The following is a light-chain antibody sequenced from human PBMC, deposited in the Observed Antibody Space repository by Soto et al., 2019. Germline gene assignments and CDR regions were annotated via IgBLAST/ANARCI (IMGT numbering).Light chain of an antibody. CDR1: QSVSSNY. CDR2: GAS. J-gene: IGKJ3*01. Sequence: EIVLTQSPGTLSLSPGERATLSCRASQSVSSNYLAWYQQKGGQAPRLLIYGASSRATGIPDRFSGSGSGTDFTLTISRLEPEDFGVYYCQQYGSSPITFGPGTKVDIK. V-gene: IGKV3-20*01. CDR3: QQYGSSPIT.